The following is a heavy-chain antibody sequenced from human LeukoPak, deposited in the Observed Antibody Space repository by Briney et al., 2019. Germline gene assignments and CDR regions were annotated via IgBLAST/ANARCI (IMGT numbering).Heavy chain of an antibody. CDR3: AREWVSGYDGPGLDY. CDR2: IIPIFGTA. V-gene: IGHV1-69*05. Sequence: SVKVSCKASGGTFSSYAISWVRQAPGQGLEWMGGIIPIFGTANYAQKFQGRVTITTDESTSTAYMELSSLRSEDTAVYYCAREWVSGYDGPGLDYWGQGALVTVSS. D-gene: IGHD5-12*01. J-gene: IGHJ4*02. CDR1: GGTFSSYA.